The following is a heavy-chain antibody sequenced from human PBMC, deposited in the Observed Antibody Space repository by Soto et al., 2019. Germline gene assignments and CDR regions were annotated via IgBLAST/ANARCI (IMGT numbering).Heavy chain of an antibody. Sequence: PSETLSLTCSVSGDVVNGGRSYWNWIRQPPGKGLEWIAYIDYGGDTKYNTSLESRVTISVDTSKNHFSLKLRSVTAADTAVYYCARDVSSPFDHWGRGTLVTVSS. CDR3: ARDVSSPFDH. J-gene: IGHJ4*02. V-gene: IGHV4-61*03. CDR1: GDVVNGGRSY. CDR2: IDYGGDT.